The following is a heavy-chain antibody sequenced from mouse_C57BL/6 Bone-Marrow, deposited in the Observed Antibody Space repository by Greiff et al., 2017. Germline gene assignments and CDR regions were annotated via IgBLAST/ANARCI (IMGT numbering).Heavy chain of an antibody. CDR1: GYTFTSYW. CDR3: ARWGYGYFDV. V-gene: IGHV1-52*01. J-gene: IGHJ1*03. Sequence: VQLQQPGAELVRPGSSVKLSCKASGYTFTSYWMHWVKQRPIQGLEWIGNIDPSDSETHYSQKFKDKATLTVDKSSSTAYMQLSSLTSEDSAVYYCARWGYGYFDVWGTGTTVTVSS. CDR2: IDPSDSET.